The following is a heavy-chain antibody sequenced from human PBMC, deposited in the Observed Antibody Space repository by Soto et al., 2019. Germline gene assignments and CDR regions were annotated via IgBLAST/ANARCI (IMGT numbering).Heavy chain of an antibody. V-gene: IGHV1-69*01. D-gene: IGHD6-19*01. J-gene: IGHJ4*02. Sequence: QEQLVQSGAEVKKPGSSVKVSCKASGDTFINYGLAWVRQAPGQGLEWMGGVSPMFGPANHAQKFLDRLTITADGSTGSVYMELSSLRSEDTAVYYCARDRRGGWTGPFDYWAQGTLVTVSS. CDR2: VSPMFGPA. CDR1: GDTFINYG. CDR3: ARDRRGGWTGPFDY.